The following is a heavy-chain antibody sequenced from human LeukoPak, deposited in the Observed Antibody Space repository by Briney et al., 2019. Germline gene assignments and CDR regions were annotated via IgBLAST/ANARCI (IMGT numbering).Heavy chain of an antibody. J-gene: IGHJ4*02. CDR1: GGSISSGSYY. D-gene: IGHD5-18*01. V-gene: IGHV4-61*01. CDR2: IYYSGST. Sequence: PSQTLSLTCTVSGGSISSGSYYWSWIRQPPGKGLEWIGYIYYSGSTNYNPSLKSRVTISVDTSKNQFSLKLSSVTAADTAVYYCASIDQVETTMGGYYFDYWGQGTLVTVSS. CDR3: ASIDQVETTMGGYYFDY.